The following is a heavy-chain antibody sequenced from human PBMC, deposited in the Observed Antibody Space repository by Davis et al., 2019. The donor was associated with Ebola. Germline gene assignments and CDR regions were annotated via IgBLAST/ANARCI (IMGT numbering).Heavy chain of an antibody. Sequence: MPSETLSLTCTVSGGSISSSGSYWSWVRQPPGKGLEWIGYIYYSGSTKNNPSLKSRVTISVDTSKNQFSLKLSSVTAADTAVYYCAITPYYYYGMDVWGQGTTVTVSS. CDR3: AITPYYYYGMDV. CDR1: GGSISSSGSY. CDR2: IYYSGST. V-gene: IGHV4-61*05. J-gene: IGHJ6*02.